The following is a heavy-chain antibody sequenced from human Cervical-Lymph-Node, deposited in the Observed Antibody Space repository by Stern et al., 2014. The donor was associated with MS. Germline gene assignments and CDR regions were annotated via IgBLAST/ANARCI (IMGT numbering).Heavy chain of an antibody. V-gene: IGHV3-15*01. CDR2: IKSNTDGGTT. D-gene: IGHD3-22*01. Sequence: EVQLVESGGGLVKPGGSLRLSCATSGFSFSNAWMSWVRQAPGKGLEWVGRIKSNTDGGTTDYAAPVKGRFTMSRDDSKDTLYLQMNSLKTEDTAVYYCATDLVVITTNFDYWGQGPWSPSPQ. CDR1: GFSFSNAW. CDR3: ATDLVVITTNFDY. J-gene: IGHJ4*02.